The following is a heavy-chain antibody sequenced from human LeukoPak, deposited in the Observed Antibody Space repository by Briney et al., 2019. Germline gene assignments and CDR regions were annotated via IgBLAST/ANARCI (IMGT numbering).Heavy chain of an antibody. CDR1: GGSISSNEW. CDR3: ARDLSMADLGWFDP. CDR2: ISLDGRT. Sequence: TLSLTCAVSGGSISSNEWWKCVRPPPGEGVEWIGEISLDGRTIYNPSLKSRVTISVDTSKNQFSLKLSSVTAADTAVYYCARDLSMADLGWFDPWGQGTLVTVSS. V-gene: IGHV4-4*02. J-gene: IGHJ5*02. D-gene: IGHD2-8*01.